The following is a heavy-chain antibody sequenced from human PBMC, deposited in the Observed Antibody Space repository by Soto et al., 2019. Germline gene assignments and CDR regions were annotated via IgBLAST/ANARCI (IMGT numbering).Heavy chain of an antibody. CDR2: IFHSGNA. D-gene: IGHD2-15*01. CDR3: ARAHAPTLPFDS. Sequence: PSETLSLTCTVSGGSIRNVYWSWIRQAPGKGLEWIGFIFHSGNAKYNPSLKSRVTISVDTSKNQFSLSLDSVTAADTAVYFCARAHAPTLPFDSWGQGTRVTVS. J-gene: IGHJ4*01. CDR1: GGSIRNVY. V-gene: IGHV4-59*01.